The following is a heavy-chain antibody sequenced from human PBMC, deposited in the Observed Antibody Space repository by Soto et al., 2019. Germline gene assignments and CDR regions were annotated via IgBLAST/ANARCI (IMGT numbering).Heavy chain of an antibody. CDR3: ARDRPRKDYVWGSYRQEYYFDY. D-gene: IGHD3-16*02. CDR1: GYTFTSYG. Sequence: ASVKVSCKASGYTFTSYGISWVRQAPGQGLEWMGWISAYNGNTNYAQKLQGRVTMTTDTSTSTAYMELRSLRSDDTAVYYCARDRPRKDYVWGSYRQEYYFDYWGQGTLVTVSS. J-gene: IGHJ4*02. V-gene: IGHV1-18*01. CDR2: ISAYNGNT.